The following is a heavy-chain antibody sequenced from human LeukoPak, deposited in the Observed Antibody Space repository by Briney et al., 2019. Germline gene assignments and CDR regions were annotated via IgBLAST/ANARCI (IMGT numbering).Heavy chain of an antibody. CDR3: ARGRYYDSSGYDDAFDI. D-gene: IGHD3-22*01. CDR2: IGAYNGNT. Sequence: ASVKVSCKASGYXFTNFGISWVRQAPGQGLEWMGWIGAYNGNTNYAQELQGRVTMTTDTSTSTAYMELRSLRSDDTAVYYCARGRYYDSSGYDDAFDIWGQGTMVTVSS. J-gene: IGHJ3*02. CDR1: GYXFTNFG. V-gene: IGHV1-18*01.